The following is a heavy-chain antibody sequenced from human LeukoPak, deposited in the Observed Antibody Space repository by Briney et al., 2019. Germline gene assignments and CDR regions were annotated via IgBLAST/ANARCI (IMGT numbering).Heavy chain of an antibody. CDR1: GGSISSYY. J-gene: IGHJ4*02. V-gene: IGHV4-59*01. CDR2: IYYSGST. Sequence: SETLSLTCTVSGGSISSYYWSWIRQPPGKGLEWIVYIYYSGSTNYNPSLKSRVTISVDTSKNQFSLKLSSVTAADTAVYYCAREQGYDYGDYTFDYWGQGTLVTVSS. D-gene: IGHD4-17*01. CDR3: AREQGYDYGDYTFDY.